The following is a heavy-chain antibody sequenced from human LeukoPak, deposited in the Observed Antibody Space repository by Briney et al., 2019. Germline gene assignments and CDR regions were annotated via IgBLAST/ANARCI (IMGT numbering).Heavy chain of an antibody. Sequence: PGGSLRLSCAASGFTVSTNHMSWVRQAPGKGLVWVSVIYSGGTTYYADSVKGRFTISRDNSKNTLYLQMNSLRAEDTAVYHCARLSSSWSEAFDYWGQGTLVTVSS. CDR2: IYSGGTT. CDR3: ARLSSSWSEAFDY. V-gene: IGHV3-66*04. D-gene: IGHD6-13*01. J-gene: IGHJ4*02. CDR1: GFTVSTNH.